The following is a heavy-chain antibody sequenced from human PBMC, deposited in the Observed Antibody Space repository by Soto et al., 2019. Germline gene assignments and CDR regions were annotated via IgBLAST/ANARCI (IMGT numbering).Heavy chain of an antibody. CDR3: AKEEAGYSSSSGWFDP. CDR1: GFTFSSYA. V-gene: IGHV3-23*01. J-gene: IGHJ5*02. D-gene: IGHD6-6*01. CDR2: ISGSGGST. Sequence: EVQLLESGGGLVQPGGSLRLSCAASGFTFSSYAMSWVRQAPGKGLEWVSAISGSGGSTYYADSVKGRFTISRDNSKNSLYLQMNSVRAEDTAVYYCAKEEAGYSSSSGWFDPWGQGTLVTVSS.